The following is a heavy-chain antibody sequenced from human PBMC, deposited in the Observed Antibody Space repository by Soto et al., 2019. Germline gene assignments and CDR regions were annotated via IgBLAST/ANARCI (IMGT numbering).Heavy chain of an antibody. CDR2: IWYDGSYK. Sequence: LRLSCAASGFTFSSYGMHWVRQAPGKGLEWVAVIWYDGSYKYYADSVKGRFTISRDNSKNTLYLQMNSLRAEDTAVYYCANRPSHPRATWGQGTLVTVSS. V-gene: IGHV3-33*06. J-gene: IGHJ4*02. CDR3: ANRPSHPRAT. CDR1: GFTFSSYG.